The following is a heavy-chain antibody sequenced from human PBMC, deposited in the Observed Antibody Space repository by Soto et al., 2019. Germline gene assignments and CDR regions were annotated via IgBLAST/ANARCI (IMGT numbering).Heavy chain of an antibody. V-gene: IGHV3-23*01. D-gene: IGHD2-2*02. Sequence: GGSLRLSCAASGFTFSNYVMSWVRQAPGKGLEWVSSISGSGDNTYYADSVKGRFTISRDNSKNTLFLQMNSLRAEDTAVYYCAKDGVSDIVVVPAAILLDYWGQGTLVTVSS. J-gene: IGHJ4*02. CDR1: GFTFSNYV. CDR2: ISGSGDNT. CDR3: AKDGVSDIVVVPAAILLDY.